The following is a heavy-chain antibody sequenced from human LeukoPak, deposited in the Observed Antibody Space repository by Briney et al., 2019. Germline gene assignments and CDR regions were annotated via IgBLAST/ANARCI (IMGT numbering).Heavy chain of an antibody. Sequence: GGSLRLSCAASGFTFSSYWMSWVRQAPGKGLELVANIKQDRSEKYYVDSVKDRFTISRDNAKNSLYLQMNSLRAEDTAVYYCARLREIPGFGVVTKSTSYFDYWGQGTLVTVSS. CDR2: IKQDRSEK. V-gene: IGHV3-7*01. CDR3: ARLREIPGFGVVTKSTSYFDY. D-gene: IGHD3-3*01. J-gene: IGHJ4*02. CDR1: GFTFSSYW.